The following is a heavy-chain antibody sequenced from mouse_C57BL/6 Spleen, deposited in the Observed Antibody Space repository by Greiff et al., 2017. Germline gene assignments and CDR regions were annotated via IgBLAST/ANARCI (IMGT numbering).Heavy chain of an antibody. Sequence: EVKLVESGGGLVKPGGSLKLSCAASGFTFSSYAMSWVRQTPEKRLEWVATISDGGSYTYYPDNVKGRFTISRDNAKNNLYLQMSHLKSEDTAMYYCARDEYYGSYAMDYWGQGTSVTVSS. CDR1: GFTFSSYA. D-gene: IGHD1-1*01. J-gene: IGHJ4*01. CDR3: ARDEYYGSYAMDY. V-gene: IGHV5-4*01. CDR2: ISDGGSYT.